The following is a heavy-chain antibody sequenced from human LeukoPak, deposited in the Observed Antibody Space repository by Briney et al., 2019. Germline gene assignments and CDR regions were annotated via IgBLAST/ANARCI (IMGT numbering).Heavy chain of an antibody. Sequence: ASVKVSCKASGYTFTSYGISWVRQAPGQGLEWMGWISAYNGNTNYAQKLQGRVTMTTDTSTSTAYMELRSLRSDDTAMYYCARLFYDSSGYLVADYWGQGTLVTVSS. CDR2: ISAYNGNT. J-gene: IGHJ4*02. D-gene: IGHD3-22*01. CDR1: GYTFTSYG. CDR3: ARLFYDSSGYLVADY. V-gene: IGHV1-18*01.